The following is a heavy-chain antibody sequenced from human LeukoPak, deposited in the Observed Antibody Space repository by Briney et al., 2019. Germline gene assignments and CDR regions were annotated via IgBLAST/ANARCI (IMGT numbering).Heavy chain of an antibody. D-gene: IGHD3-9*01. J-gene: IGHJ4*02. CDR3: ARGSRYLVYYFDY. CDR2: INHSGST. Sequence: TSETLSLTCAVYGGSFSGYYWSWIRQPPGKGLEWIGEINHSGSTNYNPSLKSRVTISVDTSKNQFSLKLSSVTAADTAVYYCARGSRYLVYYFDYWGQGTLVTVSS. V-gene: IGHV4-34*01. CDR1: GGSFSGYY.